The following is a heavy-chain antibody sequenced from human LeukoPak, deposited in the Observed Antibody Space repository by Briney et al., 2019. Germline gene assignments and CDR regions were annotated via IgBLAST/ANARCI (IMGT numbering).Heavy chain of an antibody. CDR1: GYNFNSYG. CDR3: ARGTPSGWLGAVY. Sequence: GASVKVSCKTSGYNFNSYGFSWVRQATGQGFEWVGWMNPNSGITGYAQKFQGRVTMTRDTSISTAYMELSSLTSEDTAVYYCARGTPSGWLGAVYWGQGTLVTVSS. V-gene: IGHV1-8*02. D-gene: IGHD6-19*01. CDR2: MNPNSGIT. J-gene: IGHJ4*02.